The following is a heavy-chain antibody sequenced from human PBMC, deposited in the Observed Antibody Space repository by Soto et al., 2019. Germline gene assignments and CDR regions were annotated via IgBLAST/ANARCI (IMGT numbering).Heavy chain of an antibody. CDR1: GYTFSSYA. CDR2: INAGYGNT. Sequence: ASVKVSCKASGYTFSSYAMHWVRQAPGQRLEWMGWINAGYGNTKSSQKFQDRVTISRDTSKNQFSLKLSSVTAADTAVYYCATHLLDYFDYWGQGTLVTRSS. D-gene: IGHD3-10*01. CDR3: ATHLLDYFDY. V-gene: IGHV1-3*01. J-gene: IGHJ4*02.